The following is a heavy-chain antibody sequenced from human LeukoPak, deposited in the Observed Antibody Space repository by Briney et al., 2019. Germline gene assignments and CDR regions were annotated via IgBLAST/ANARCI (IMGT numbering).Heavy chain of an antibody. CDR2: INHSGTT. J-gene: IGHJ1*01. V-gene: IGHV4-39*07. D-gene: IGHD6-19*01. CDR1: GGSISSSSYY. CDR3: ARATDGGWFGY. Sequence: SETLSLTCTGSGGSISSSSYYWGWIRQSPGKGLEWIGEINHSGTTNYNPSLKSRVSISVDTSKNQFSLKLSSVTAADTAVYFCARATDGGWFGYWGQGTLVTVSS.